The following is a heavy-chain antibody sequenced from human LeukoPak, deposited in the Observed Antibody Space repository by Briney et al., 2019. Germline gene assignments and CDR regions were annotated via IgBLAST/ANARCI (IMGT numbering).Heavy chain of an antibody. V-gene: IGHV4-4*09. Sequence: KPSETLSLTCTVSGGSFSSYYWSWIRQPPGKGLEWIGYIYTSGSTNYNPSLKSRVTISVDTSKNQFSLKLSSVTAADTAVYYCASLGTGYSSSPGEFDPWGQGTLVTVSS. CDR1: GGSFSSYY. J-gene: IGHJ5*02. CDR2: IYTSGST. D-gene: IGHD6-13*01. CDR3: ASLGTGYSSSPGEFDP.